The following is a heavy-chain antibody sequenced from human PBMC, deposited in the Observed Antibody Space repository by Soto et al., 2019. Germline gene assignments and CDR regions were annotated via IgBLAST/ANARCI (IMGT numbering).Heavy chain of an antibody. CDR1: GFTFSSYA. Sequence: GGSLRLSCAASGFTFSSYAMSWVRQAPGKGLEWVSAISGSGGSTYYADSVKGRFTISRDNSKNTLYLQMNSLRAEDTAVYYCAKTYYDFWSGYHIDYWGQGTLVTVSS. V-gene: IGHV3-23*01. CDR3: AKTYYDFWSGYHIDY. D-gene: IGHD3-3*01. J-gene: IGHJ4*02. CDR2: ISGSGGST.